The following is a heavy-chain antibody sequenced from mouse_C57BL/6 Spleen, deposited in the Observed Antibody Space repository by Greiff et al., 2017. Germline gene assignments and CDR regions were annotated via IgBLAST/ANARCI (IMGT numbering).Heavy chain of an antibody. Sequence: QVQLQQSGAELMKPGASVKLSCKATGYTFTGYWIEWVKQRPGHGLEWIGEILPGSGSTTYNEKFKGKATFTVDTSSNTAYMQLSRLTTEDSAIYYCASEDYYYGSSYWYFDVWGTGTTVTVSS. D-gene: IGHD1-1*01. CDR3: ASEDYYYGSSYWYFDV. J-gene: IGHJ1*03. V-gene: IGHV1-9*01. CDR2: ILPGSGST. CDR1: GYTFTGYW.